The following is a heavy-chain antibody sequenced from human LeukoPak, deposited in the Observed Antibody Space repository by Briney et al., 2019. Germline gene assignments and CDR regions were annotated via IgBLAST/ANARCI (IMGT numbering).Heavy chain of an antibody. CDR3: ARAYSGYDNLDY. J-gene: IGHJ4*02. CDR2: INSDGSST. V-gene: IGHV3-74*01. CDR1: GFTFSSYW. D-gene: IGHD5-12*01. Sequence: GGSLRLSCAASGFTFSSYWMHWVRQAPGKGLVWVSRINSDGSSTSYADSVKGRFTISRDNAKNTLYLQMSSLRAEDTAVYYCARAYSGYDNLDYWGQGTLVTVSS.